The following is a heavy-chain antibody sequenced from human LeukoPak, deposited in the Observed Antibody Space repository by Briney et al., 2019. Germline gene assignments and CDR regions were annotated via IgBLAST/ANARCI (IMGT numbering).Heavy chain of an antibody. V-gene: IGHV3-7*03. CDR1: GFTFSNYW. J-gene: IGHJ4*02. Sequence: PGGSLRLSCAASGFTFSNYWMSWVRQAPGKGLEWVADIRQDESERYYADSVEGRFTISRDNAKNSLYLQMNSLRAEDTAVYYCARDKIVGATFLDYWGQGTLVTVSS. CDR2: IRQDESER. CDR3: ARDKIVGATFLDY. D-gene: IGHD1-26*01.